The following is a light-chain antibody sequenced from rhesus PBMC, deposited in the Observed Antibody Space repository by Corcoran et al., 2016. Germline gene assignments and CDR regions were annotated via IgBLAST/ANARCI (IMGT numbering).Light chain of an antibody. J-gene: IGKJ4*01. V-gene: IGKV1-41*01. CDR3: QQFKNYLALT. Sequence: LQSGVTSRVSGSGSGTEFTLTISSLQPEDFATYNCQQFKNYLALTFGGGTKVEIK.